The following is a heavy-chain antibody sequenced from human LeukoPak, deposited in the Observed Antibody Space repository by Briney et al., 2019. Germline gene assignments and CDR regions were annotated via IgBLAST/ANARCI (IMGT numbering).Heavy chain of an antibody. CDR3: AKALGYGDYGYFDY. CDR2: IRYDGSNK. V-gene: IGHV3-30*02. D-gene: IGHD4-17*01. Sequence: GGSLRLSCAASGFTFSSYGMHWVRQAPGKGLEWVAFIRYDGSNKYYADSVKGRFTISRDNSKNTLYLQMNSLGAEDTAVYYCAKALGYGDYGYFDYWGQGTLVTVSS. J-gene: IGHJ4*02. CDR1: GFTFSSYG.